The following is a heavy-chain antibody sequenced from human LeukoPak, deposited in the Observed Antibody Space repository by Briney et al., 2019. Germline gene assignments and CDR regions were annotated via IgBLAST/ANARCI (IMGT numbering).Heavy chain of an antibody. J-gene: IGHJ5*02. V-gene: IGHV4-61*02. CDR2: MSSSGIS. Sequence: SETLSLTCTVSNGSISSDTYFWSWIRQPAGKGLEWIGRMSSSGISTYSPSLKSRVTISIDTSRNQFSLKLSSVTAADTAVYYCARDLAVAASNRNWFDPWGQGTLVTVSS. CDR1: NGSISSDTYF. D-gene: IGHD6-19*01. CDR3: ARDLAVAASNRNWFDP.